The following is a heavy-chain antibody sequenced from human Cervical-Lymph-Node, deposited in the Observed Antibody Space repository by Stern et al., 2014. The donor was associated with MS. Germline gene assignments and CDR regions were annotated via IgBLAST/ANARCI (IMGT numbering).Heavy chain of an antibody. D-gene: IGHD5-18*01. V-gene: IGHV3-30*03. J-gene: IGHJ4*02. Sequence: VQLLESGGGVVQPGRSLRLSCATSGLTFSNYGMNWVRQAPGKGLEWVAVISYDGSHKYYVDSVKGRFTISRDNSKNTLYLQMNSLRPEDTAVYYCVLVDTVMDRAFDSWGQGTLVTVSS. CDR2: ISYDGSHK. CDR3: VLVDTVMDRAFDS. CDR1: GLTFSNYG.